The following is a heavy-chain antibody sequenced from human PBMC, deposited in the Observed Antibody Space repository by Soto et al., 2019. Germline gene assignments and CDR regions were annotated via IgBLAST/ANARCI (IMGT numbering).Heavy chain of an antibody. Sequence: GGSLRLSCVSSGFTFSNYAMHWVRQAPGKGLEWVAVMSYHGHNKDYAESVKGRFTISRDNSKNTVYLQMDSLRAEDTSLYYCARGPYYDSSGPLDFWGQGILVTVSS. CDR3: ARGPYYDSSGPLDF. V-gene: IGHV3-30-3*01. CDR1: GFTFSNYA. CDR2: MSYHGHNK. D-gene: IGHD3-22*01. J-gene: IGHJ4*02.